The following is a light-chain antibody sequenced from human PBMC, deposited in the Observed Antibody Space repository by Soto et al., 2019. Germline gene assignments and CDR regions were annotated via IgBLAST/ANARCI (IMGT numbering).Light chain of an antibody. J-gene: IGLJ2*01. V-gene: IGLV2-14*01. Sequence: QSALTQPASVSGSPGQSITVSCIGTSSDVGGYNYVSWYQQHPGKAPKLMIHDVSDQPSGVSNRFSGSKSGNTASLTISGLQAEDETYYYCSSYASSNTQVFGGGTKVTV. CDR3: SSYASSNTQV. CDR1: SSDVGGYNY. CDR2: DVS.